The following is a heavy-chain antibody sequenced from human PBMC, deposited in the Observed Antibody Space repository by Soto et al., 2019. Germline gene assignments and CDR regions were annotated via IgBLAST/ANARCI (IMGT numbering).Heavy chain of an antibody. D-gene: IGHD6-13*01. CDR3: APDRSTSEY. CDR1: GYTFTSYG. V-gene: IGHV1-18*01. Sequence: QVQLVQSGAEVKKPGASVKVSCKASGYTFTSYGISWVRQAPGQGLEWMGWTTTYNGNTNYAQKFQCIVTMTTDTSASPAYVELRSLRSVDTAGYFCAPDRSTSEYWGEGTLVTVSS. J-gene: IGHJ4*02. CDR2: TTTYNGNT.